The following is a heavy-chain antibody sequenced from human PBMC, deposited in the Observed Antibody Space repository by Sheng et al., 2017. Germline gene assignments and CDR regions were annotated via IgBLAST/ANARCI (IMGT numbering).Heavy chain of an antibody. CDR3: AENYYYGSGRPPLGFDY. CDR2: ISYDGTNK. Sequence: QVHLVESGGGVVQPGRSLRLSCAASGFTFSNYGMHWVRQAPGKGLEWVAVISYDGTNKNYADAVKGRFTIFRDNSKNMVYLQMNSLRSEDTAVYYCAENYYYGSGRPPLGFDYWGLGTLVTVSS. J-gene: IGHJ4*02. CDR1: GFTFSNYG. D-gene: IGHD3-10*01. V-gene: IGHV3-30*18.